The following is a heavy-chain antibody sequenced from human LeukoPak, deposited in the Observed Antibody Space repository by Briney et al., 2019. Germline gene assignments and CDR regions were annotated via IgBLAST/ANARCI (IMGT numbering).Heavy chain of an antibody. Sequence: QSGGSLTLSCVASGFTFSAYDVGWVRQAPGKGLEWVSSISDSGSHTDYADSVKGRFTISRDTSKNTFYLQMTSLRADNTTVYYCDKESPPPVYWGKGTLVTVSS. CDR3: DKESPPPVY. V-gene: IGHV3-23*01. J-gene: IGHJ4*02. CDR1: GFTFSAYD. CDR2: ISDSGSHT.